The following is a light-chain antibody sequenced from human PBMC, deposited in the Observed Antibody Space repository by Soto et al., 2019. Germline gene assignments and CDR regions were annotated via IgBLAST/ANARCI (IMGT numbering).Light chain of an antibody. CDR3: SSYTSSSTLVV. Sequence: QSALTQPASVSGSPGQSITISCTGTSSDVDGYNYVSWYQQHPGKAPKLMIYDVSTRPSGVSNRFSGSKSGNTASLTISGLQAEDEADYYCSSYTSSSTLVVFGGGTKLTVL. V-gene: IGLV2-14*01. CDR1: SSDVDGYNY. J-gene: IGLJ2*01. CDR2: DVS.